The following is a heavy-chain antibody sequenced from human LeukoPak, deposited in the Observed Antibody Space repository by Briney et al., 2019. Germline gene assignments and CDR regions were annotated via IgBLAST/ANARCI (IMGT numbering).Heavy chain of an antibody. V-gene: IGHV3-23*01. CDR2: ISGSGTST. CDR3: VKDLTYRMWNDGHNNFDI. J-gene: IGHJ3*02. CDR1: GFTFSSYA. D-gene: IGHD1-1*01. Sequence: PGGSLRLSCAASGFTFSSYAMSWVRQAPGKGLEWVSCISGSGTSTYYADSVKGRFTISRDNSKNSLYLQMNSLRAEDTAVYYCVKDLTYRMWNDGHNNFDIWGQGTMVTVSS.